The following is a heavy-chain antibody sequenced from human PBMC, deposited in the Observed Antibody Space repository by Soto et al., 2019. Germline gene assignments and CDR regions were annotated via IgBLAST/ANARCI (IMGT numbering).Heavy chain of an antibody. J-gene: IGHJ6*02. D-gene: IGHD6-6*01. V-gene: IGHV5-51*01. CDR2: IYPGDSDT. Sequence: HGESLKISCKVSGYSFTRYWIGCVRQMPGKGLEWMGIIYPGDSDTRYSPSFQGQVTISADKSISTAYLQWSSLKASDTAMYYCARQGGSSSNYYYYGMDVWGQGTTVTVSS. CDR1: GYSFTRYW. CDR3: ARQGGSSSNYYYYGMDV.